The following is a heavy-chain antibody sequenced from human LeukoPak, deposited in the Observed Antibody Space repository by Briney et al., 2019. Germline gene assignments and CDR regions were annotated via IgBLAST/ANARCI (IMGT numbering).Heavy chain of an antibody. Sequence: PGGSLRLSCAASGLTFSSYAMSWVRQAPGRGLEWVSAICGSGTNTYYADSVKGRFTISRDNSKNTLDLQMNSLRAEDTAVYYCAKAGGGNCFSSLDFWGQGTLVTVSS. J-gene: IGHJ4*02. D-gene: IGHD2-15*01. CDR2: ICGSGTNT. CDR3: AKAGGGNCFSSLDF. V-gene: IGHV3-23*01. CDR1: GLTFSSYA.